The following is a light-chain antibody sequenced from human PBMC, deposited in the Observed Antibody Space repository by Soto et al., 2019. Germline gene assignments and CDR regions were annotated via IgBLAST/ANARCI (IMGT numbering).Light chain of an antibody. CDR3: QQYGSSPPWT. J-gene: IGKJ1*01. CDR2: GAS. CDR1: QSVSSSY. V-gene: IGKV3-20*01. Sequence: EIVLTQSPGTLSLSPGERATLSCRASQSVSSSYLAWYQQKPGQAPRLLIYGASSRATGIPDRFSGSRSGTDFPLTISSLEPEDFAVYYCQQYGSSPPWTFGQRNKVEIK.